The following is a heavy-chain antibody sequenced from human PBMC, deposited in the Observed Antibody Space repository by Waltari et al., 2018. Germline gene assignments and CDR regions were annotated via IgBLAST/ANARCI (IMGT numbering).Heavy chain of an antibody. CDR1: GYSITSDYY. Sequence: QVQLQESGPGLVKPSETLSLTCAVSGYSITSDYYWGWIRQPPGKGLEWVGSSFHSGTTYSNPSLKSRVTISLDTSRNQFSLRLRSVTAADTAVYYCARHRYCSHVGCFHNYFDCWGQGTLVTISS. J-gene: IGHJ4*02. V-gene: IGHV4-38-2*01. D-gene: IGHD2-15*01. CDR3: ARHRYCSHVGCFHNYFDC. CDR2: SFHSGTT.